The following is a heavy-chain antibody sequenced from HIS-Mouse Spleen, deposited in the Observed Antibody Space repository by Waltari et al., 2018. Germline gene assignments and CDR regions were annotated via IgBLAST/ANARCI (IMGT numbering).Heavy chain of an antibody. Sequence: QVQLQESGPGLVKPSETLSLTCTVSGGSISSYYWSWIRQPAGKGLEWIGRIYTSGSTNYNPYLKSRVTMSVDTSKNQVSLKLSSVTAADTAVYYCARDFHDFWSGYYGGDKKHDAFDIWGQGTMVTVSS. V-gene: IGHV4-4*07. CDR3: ARDFHDFWSGYYGGDKKHDAFDI. CDR1: GGSISSYY. J-gene: IGHJ3*02. CDR2: IYTSGST. D-gene: IGHD3-3*01.